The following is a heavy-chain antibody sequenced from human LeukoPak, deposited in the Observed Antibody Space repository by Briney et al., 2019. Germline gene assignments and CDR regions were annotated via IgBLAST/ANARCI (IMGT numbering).Heavy chain of an antibody. Sequence: PGGSLRLSCAASGFTFSGSAMHWVRQASGKGLEWVGRIRSKANSYATAYAASVKGRFTISRDDSKNTAYLQMNSLKTEDTAVYYCTTGYSSSWYSPARGMDVWGQGTTVTVSS. CDR1: GFTFSGSA. V-gene: IGHV3-73*01. CDR2: IRSKANSYAT. CDR3: TTGYSSSWYSPARGMDV. J-gene: IGHJ6*02. D-gene: IGHD6-13*01.